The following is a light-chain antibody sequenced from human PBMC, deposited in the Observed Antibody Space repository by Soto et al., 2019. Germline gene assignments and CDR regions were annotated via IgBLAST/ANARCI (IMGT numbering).Light chain of an antibody. CDR1: ISNIGNSF. Sequence: QSLLTQPPSVSAAPGRTVTISCSGSISNIGNSFVSWYQQLPGTAPRLLIYDNNERPSGIPDRFSGSKSGTSATLGITGLQTGDEADYYCGAWDGGLSAFVFGTGTKVTVL. CDR3: GAWDGGLSAFV. CDR2: DNN. V-gene: IGLV1-51*01. J-gene: IGLJ1*01.